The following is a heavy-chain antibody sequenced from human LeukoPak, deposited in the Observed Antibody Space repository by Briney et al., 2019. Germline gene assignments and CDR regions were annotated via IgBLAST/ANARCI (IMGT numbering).Heavy chain of an antibody. CDR1: GYTFTTYA. CDR2: ITTNTGNP. V-gene: IGHV7-4-1*02. J-gene: IGHJ4*02. CDR3: ARSGYSSDWYSDY. Sequence: EASVKVSCKASGYTFTTYAMSWVRQAPGQGLEWMGWITTNTGNPTYAQGFTERFVFSLDTSVSTAYLQISSLKAEDTAVYYCARSGYSSDWYSDYWGQGTLVTVSS. D-gene: IGHD6-19*01.